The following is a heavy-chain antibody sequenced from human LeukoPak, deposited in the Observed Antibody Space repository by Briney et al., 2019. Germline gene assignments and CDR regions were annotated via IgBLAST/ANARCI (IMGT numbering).Heavy chain of an antibody. D-gene: IGHD3-9*01. CDR1: GDTFKNYA. Sequence: SVTVSCKASGDTFKNYAISWVRQAPGPGHGLEWMAGISPIFGTVKYARKFQGRVTITADESTSTAYMELSSLKSEDTAIYYCATGVGRAILTVWFDYWGQGTLFT. CDR3: ATGVGRAILTVWFDY. CDR2: ISPIFGTV. J-gene: IGHJ4*02. V-gene: IGHV1-69*13.